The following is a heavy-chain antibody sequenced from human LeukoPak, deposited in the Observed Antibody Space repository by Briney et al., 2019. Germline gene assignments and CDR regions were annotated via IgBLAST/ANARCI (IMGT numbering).Heavy chain of an antibody. J-gene: IGHJ6*03. Sequence: PSETLSLTCAVYGGSFSGYYWSWIRQPPGKGLEWIGEINHSGSTNYNPSLKSRVTISVDTSKNQFSLQLNSVTPEDTAVYYCAREVFPGLGEGDSWWPKGIFRPYYYYHMDVWGKGTTVTISS. CDR1: GGSFSGYY. CDR2: INHSGST. CDR3: AREVFPGLGEGDSWWPKGIFRPYYYYHMDV. V-gene: IGHV4-34*01. D-gene: IGHD2-8*02.